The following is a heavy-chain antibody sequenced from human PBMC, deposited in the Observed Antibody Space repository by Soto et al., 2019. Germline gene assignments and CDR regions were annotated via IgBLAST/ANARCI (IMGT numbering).Heavy chain of an antibody. V-gene: IGHV4-39*01. CDR3: ARLREGQWLVRGAEYYFDY. CDR1: GGSISSSSYY. D-gene: IGHD6-19*01. J-gene: IGHJ4*02. CDR2: IYYSGST. Sequence: SETLSLTCTVSGGSISSSSYYWGWIRQPPGKGLEWIGSIYYSGSTYYNPSLKGRVTISVDTSKNQFSLKLSSVTAADTAVYYCARLREGQWLVRGAEYYFDYWGQGTLVTVSS.